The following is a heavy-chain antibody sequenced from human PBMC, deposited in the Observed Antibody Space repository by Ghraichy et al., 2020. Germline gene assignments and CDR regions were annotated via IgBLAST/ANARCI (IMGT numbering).Heavy chain of an antibody. CDR3: ARDFRGGPIDY. D-gene: IGHD3-10*01. J-gene: IGHJ4*02. Sequence: SETLSLTCTVSGGSISSGGYYWSWIRQHPGKGLEWIGYIYYSGSTYYNPSLKSRVTISVDTSKNQFSLKLSSVTAADTAVYYCARDFRGGPIDYWGQGTLVTVSS. V-gene: IGHV4-31*03. CDR1: GGSISSGGYY. CDR2: IYYSGST.